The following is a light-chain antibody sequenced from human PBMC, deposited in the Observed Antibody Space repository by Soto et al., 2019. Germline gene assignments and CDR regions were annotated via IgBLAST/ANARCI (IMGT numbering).Light chain of an antibody. CDR1: QSVIYSSNNKNY. J-gene: IGKJ1*01. V-gene: IGKV4-1*01. CDR3: QQYYGTPWT. Sequence: DIVMTQSPDSLAVSLGERATINCKSSQSVIYSSNNKNYLAWYQQKPGQPPKLLIYWASTRESGVPDRFSGSGSGTDFTLTISSLQAEDVAVYYCQQYYGTPWTFGQGTKVEIK. CDR2: WAS.